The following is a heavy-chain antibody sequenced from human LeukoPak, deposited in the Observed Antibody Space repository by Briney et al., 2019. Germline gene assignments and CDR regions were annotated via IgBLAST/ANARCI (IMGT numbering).Heavy chain of an antibody. V-gene: IGHV3-30*01. Sequence: GGSLRLSCAASGLTFSSYAMHWVRQAPGKGLEWVAVISYDGSHRYYADSEKGRFTISRDNSNNTLYVQMNSLRAEDTAVYYCARGWAGMGYYMDVWGRGTTVTVSS. CDR3: ARGWAGMGYYMDV. CDR2: ISYDGSHR. CDR1: GLTFSSYA. D-gene: IGHD1-14*01. J-gene: IGHJ6*03.